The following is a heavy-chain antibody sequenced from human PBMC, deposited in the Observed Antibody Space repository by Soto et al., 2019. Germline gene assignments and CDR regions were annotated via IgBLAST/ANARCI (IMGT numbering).Heavy chain of an antibody. CDR3: ARKLRLHYGMDV. J-gene: IGHJ6*02. D-gene: IGHD3-3*01. CDR2: IIPFFGTS. V-gene: IGHV1-69*06. CDR1: GGTFSSYT. Sequence: QVQLVQSGAEVRKPGSSVKVSCKASGGTFSSYTVYWVRQAPGQGLEWMGGIIPFFGTSNYAQNFQDRITLTADKSTGTAYMELSSLRFEDTAIYYCARKLRLHYGMDVWGQGTTVTVSS.